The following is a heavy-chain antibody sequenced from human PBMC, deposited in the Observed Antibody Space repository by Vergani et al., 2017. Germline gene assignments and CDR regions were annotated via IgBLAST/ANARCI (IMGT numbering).Heavy chain of an antibody. D-gene: IGHD6-19*01. J-gene: IGHJ5*02. CDR3: AGHSTVEWLVKLGWFDP. Sequence: QLQLQESGPGLVKPSATLSLTCSVSGASIRSSNYYWGWIRQPPGKGLEWIASIYYSGSTYYNPSLKSRVTISVDTSKNQISLKLSSVTAADTAVYFCAGHSTVEWLVKLGWFDPWGQGILVTVSS. V-gene: IGHV4-39*01. CDR1: GASIRSSNYY. CDR2: IYYSGST.